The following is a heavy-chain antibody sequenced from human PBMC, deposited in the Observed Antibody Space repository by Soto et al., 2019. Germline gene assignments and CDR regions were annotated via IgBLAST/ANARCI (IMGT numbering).Heavy chain of an antibody. J-gene: IGHJ3*02. CDR2: INHSGST. D-gene: IGHD3-16*01. CDR3: ARARPVSPHSRGGYGGAFDI. CDR1: GGSFSGYY. Sequence: QVQLQQWGAGLLKPSETLSLTCAVYGGSFSGYYWSWIRQPPGKGLEWIGEINHSGSTNYNPSLKCRVAISVHTSKNQFSLKLSSVTAADTAVYYCARARPVSPHSRGGYGGAFDIWGQGTMVTVSS. V-gene: IGHV4-34*01.